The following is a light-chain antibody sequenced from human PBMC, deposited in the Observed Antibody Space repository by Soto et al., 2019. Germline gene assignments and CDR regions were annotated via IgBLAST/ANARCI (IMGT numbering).Light chain of an antibody. Sequence: ESTTLSYRSSQSVTSSYIAWYQQKPGQAPRLLIYRASTRATGIPDRFSVRGSGPHLSFICGLLVPENSLLNHGAQHGSSAWMFRQGTKVDIK. J-gene: IGKJ1*01. CDR3: AQHGSSAWM. V-gene: IGKV3-20*01. CDR2: RAS. CDR1: QSVTSSY.